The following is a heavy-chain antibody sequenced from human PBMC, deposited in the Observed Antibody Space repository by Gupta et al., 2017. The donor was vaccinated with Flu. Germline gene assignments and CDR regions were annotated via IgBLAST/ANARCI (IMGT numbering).Heavy chain of an antibody. CDR1: GFTLSSYD. CDR2: ISSRGVT. CDR3: STGHWAK. V-gene: IGHV3-48*03. D-gene: IGHD3-16*01. J-gene: IGHJ4*02. Sequence: EVDLVESGGGLVQRGGSLRLSCAASGFTLSSYDMSWLRQAPGRGLEWVSFISSRGVTYYGDPVRGRFTISRDNAKNSLFLQMSGLRDEDTAVYYCSTGHWAKWGQGTLVTVSS.